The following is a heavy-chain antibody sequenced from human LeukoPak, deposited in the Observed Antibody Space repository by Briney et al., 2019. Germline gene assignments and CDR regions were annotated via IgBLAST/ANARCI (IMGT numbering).Heavy chain of an antibody. CDR1: GGSISSYY. J-gene: IGHJ4*02. D-gene: IGHD3-9*01. Sequence: SETLSLTCTVSGGSISSYYWSWIRQPAGKGLEWIGRIYTSGSTNYNPSLKSRVTMSVDTSKNQFSLKLSSVTAADTAVYYCARTNYDILTGSAGFDYWGQGTLVTVSS. V-gene: IGHV4-4*07. CDR2: IYTSGST. CDR3: ARTNYDILTGSAGFDY.